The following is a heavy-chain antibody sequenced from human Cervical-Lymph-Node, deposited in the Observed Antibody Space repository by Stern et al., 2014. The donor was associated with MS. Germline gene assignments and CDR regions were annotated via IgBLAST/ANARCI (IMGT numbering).Heavy chain of an antibody. CDR3: AKMPGAYAMDV. D-gene: IGHD2-2*01. Sequence: QVQLVQSGAEVKKPGASVKVSCRASGYTFTAYYMHWVRQAPGQGLEWMGRINPNSGGTNYAQKFQGRVTLTRDTSISTAYMELSRVGSDDTAVYYCAKMPGAYAMDVWGQGTTVTVSS. J-gene: IGHJ6*02. CDR2: INPNSGGT. CDR1: GYTFTAYY. V-gene: IGHV1-2*06.